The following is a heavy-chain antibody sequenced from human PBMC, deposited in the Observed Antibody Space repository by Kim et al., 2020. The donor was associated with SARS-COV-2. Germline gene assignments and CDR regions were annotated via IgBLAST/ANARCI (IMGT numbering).Heavy chain of an antibody. CDR1: GGSISSYY. Sequence: SETLSLTCTVSGGSISSYYWSWIRQPPGKGLEWIGYIYYSGSTNYNPSLKSRVTISVDTSKNQFSLKLSSVTAADTAVYYCARARRPYGSGSWGYGMDVWGQGTTVTVSS. V-gene: IGHV4-59*01. D-gene: IGHD3-10*01. J-gene: IGHJ6*02. CDR2: IYYSGST. CDR3: ARARRPYGSGSWGYGMDV.